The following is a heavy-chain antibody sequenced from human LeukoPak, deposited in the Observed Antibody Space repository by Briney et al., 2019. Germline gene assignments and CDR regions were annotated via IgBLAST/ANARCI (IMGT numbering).Heavy chain of an antibody. CDR1: GFTFSSYA. CDR2: ISGSGGST. D-gene: IGHD3-10*01. V-gene: IGHV3-23*01. J-gene: IGHJ4*02. CDR3: ARGPRMVRGVIITAPFFDY. Sequence: PGGSLRLSCAASGFTFSSYAMSWVRQAPGKGLEWVSAISGSGGSTYYADSVKGRFTISRDNSKNTLYLQMNSLRAEDTAVYYCARGPRMVRGVIITAPFFDYWGQGTLVTVSS.